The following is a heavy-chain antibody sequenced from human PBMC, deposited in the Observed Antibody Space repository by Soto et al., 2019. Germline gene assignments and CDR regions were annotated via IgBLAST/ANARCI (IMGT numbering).Heavy chain of an antibody. D-gene: IGHD2-2*01. CDR3: ARHPENIVVVPAAGGVTWFDP. V-gene: IGHV5-51*01. CDR1: GYSFTSYW. Sequence: GESLKISCKGSGYSFTSYWIGWVRQMPGKGLEWMGIIYPGDSDTRYSPSFQGQVTISADKSISTAYLQWSSLKASDTAMYYCARHPENIVVVPAAGGVTWFDPWGQGTLVTVSS. CDR2: IYPGDSDT. J-gene: IGHJ5*02.